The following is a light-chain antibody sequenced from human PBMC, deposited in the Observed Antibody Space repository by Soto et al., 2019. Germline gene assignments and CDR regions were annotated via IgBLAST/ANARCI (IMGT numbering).Light chain of an antibody. CDR2: RNT. Sequence: QSVLTQQPSASGTPGQGVTLSCSGTASNIGSQTVSWYQHLPGPAPKLLISRNTERPSGVPDRFSGSKSGTSAALAISGIQSEDEGDYYGAAWDDILDAWLFGGGTKLTVL. J-gene: IGLJ3*02. CDR1: ASNIGSQT. CDR3: AAWDDILDAWL. V-gene: IGLV1-44*01.